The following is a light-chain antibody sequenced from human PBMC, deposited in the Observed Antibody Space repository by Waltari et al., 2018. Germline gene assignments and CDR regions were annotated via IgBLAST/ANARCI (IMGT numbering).Light chain of an antibody. J-gene: IGKJ4*01. Sequence: DIQLTQSPTSLSASVLHSVSVSCRASQSISFSLNWYQQKLGQAPRLLIYGASSLQFGVPSKFSGSGSGTDFTLTISGLQPDDIATYYCQQSYTTPLTFGGGTKVEIK. CDR3: QQSYTTPLT. V-gene: IGKV1-39*01. CDR2: GAS. CDR1: QSISFS.